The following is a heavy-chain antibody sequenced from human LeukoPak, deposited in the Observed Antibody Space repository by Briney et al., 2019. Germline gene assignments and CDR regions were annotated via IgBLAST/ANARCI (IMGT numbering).Heavy chain of an antibody. J-gene: IGHJ4*02. V-gene: IGHV1-2*02. CDR1: AYTFTAYY. D-gene: IGHD5-24*01. Sequence: ASVKLCPSASAYTFTAYYMHWVRQAPGQGLEWMGWLNPNSGDTNYAQKFQGRVSMTRDTSISTAYMDLSDLRSDDTAVYYCARGRNIEMTTMSGGSDYWGQGTLVTVSS. CDR2: LNPNSGDT. CDR3: ARGRNIEMTTMSGGSDY.